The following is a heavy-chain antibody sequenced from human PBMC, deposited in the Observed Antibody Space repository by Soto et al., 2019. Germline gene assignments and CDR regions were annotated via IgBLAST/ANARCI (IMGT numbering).Heavy chain of an antibody. V-gene: IGHV3-30*18. Sequence: GGSLRLSCAASGFTFSSYGMHWVRQAPGKGLEWVAVISYDGSNKYYADSVKGRFTISRDNSKNTLYLQMNSLRAEDTAVYYCAKDPRSDIVADYWGQGTLVTVSA. CDR3: AKDPRSDIVADY. CDR1: GFTFSSYG. D-gene: IGHD5-12*01. CDR2: ISYDGSNK. J-gene: IGHJ4*02.